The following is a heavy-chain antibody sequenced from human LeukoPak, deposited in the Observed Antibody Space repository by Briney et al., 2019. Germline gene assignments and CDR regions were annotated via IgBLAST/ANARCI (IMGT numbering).Heavy chain of an antibody. D-gene: IGHD1-26*01. J-gene: IGHJ4*02. Sequence: ASVKVSCKASGYTFTSYGISWVRQAPGQGLEWMGWISAYNGNTNYAQKLQGRVTMTTDTSTSTAYMELRSLRSDDTAVYYCARIRHSGIADRPEDYSGQGTLVTVSS. CDR2: ISAYNGNT. CDR1: GYTFTSYG. CDR3: ARIRHSGIADRPEDY. V-gene: IGHV1-18*01.